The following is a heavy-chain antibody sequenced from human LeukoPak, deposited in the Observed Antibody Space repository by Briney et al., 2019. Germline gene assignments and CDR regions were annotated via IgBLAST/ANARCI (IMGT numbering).Heavy chain of an antibody. CDR2: IYYSGST. Sequence: PSETLSLTCTVSGGSISSYYWSWIRQPPGKGLEWIGYIYYSGSTNYNPSLKSRVTISVDTSKNQFSLKLSSVTAADTAVHYCAATIAARNYYYYGMDVWGQGTTVTVSS. J-gene: IGHJ6*02. CDR3: AATIAARNYYYYGMDV. V-gene: IGHV4-59*08. D-gene: IGHD6-6*01. CDR1: GGSISSYY.